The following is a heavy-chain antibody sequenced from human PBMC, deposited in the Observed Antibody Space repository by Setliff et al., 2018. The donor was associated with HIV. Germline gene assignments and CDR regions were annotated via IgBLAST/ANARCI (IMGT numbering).Heavy chain of an antibody. CDR3: VRDASPDYVSGGYSAGGH. D-gene: IGHD3-22*01. CDR2: IGGSGNAI. J-gene: IGHJ4*02. CDR1: GFTFSNYW. V-gene: IGHV3-48*01. Sequence: PGGSLRLSCAASGFTFSNYWMSWVRQAPGKGLEWVSYIGGSGNAIYYADSVKGRFTISRDNSKNSLYLQLNSLRAEDTAVYYCVRDASPDYVSGGYSAGGHWGRGTLVTVSS.